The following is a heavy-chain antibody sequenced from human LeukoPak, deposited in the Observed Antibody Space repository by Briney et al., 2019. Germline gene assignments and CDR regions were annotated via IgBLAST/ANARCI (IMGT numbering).Heavy chain of an antibody. V-gene: IGHV4-31*03. D-gene: IGHD4-11*01. CDR1: GGSISSGGYY. Sequence: SQTLSLTCTVSGGSISSGGYYWSWIRQHPGKGLEWIGYIYYSWSTYYNPSLKSRVTISVDTSKNQFSLKLSSVTAADTAVYYCARDQPSLQNYYYYMDVWGKGTTVTVSS. J-gene: IGHJ6*03. CDR2: IYYSWST. CDR3: ARDQPSLQNYYYYMDV.